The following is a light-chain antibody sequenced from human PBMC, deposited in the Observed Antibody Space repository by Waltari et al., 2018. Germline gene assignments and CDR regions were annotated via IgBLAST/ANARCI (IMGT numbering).Light chain of an antibody. CDR1: QGIDNY. Sequence: DIQMTQSPSSLSASVGDRVTITCRASQGIDNYLAWYQQKPGKVPKLLIYGASSRATGIPDRFSGSASGTDFTLTISRLEPEDFAVYYCQQYGSSPWTLGQGTKVEIK. J-gene: IGKJ1*01. V-gene: IGKV1-NL1*01. CDR2: GAS. CDR3: QQYGSSPWT.